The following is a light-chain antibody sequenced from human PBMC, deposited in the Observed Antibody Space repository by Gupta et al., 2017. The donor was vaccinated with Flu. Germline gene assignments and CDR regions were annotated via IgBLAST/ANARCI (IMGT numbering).Light chain of an antibody. J-gene: IGKJ2*01. V-gene: IGKV1-9*01. CDR1: QGISSY. CDR3: QQVNSYPRT. CDR2: AAS. Sequence: PYFLSASVGDRVTITCRASQGISSYLAWYQQKPGKAPKLLIYAASTWQSGVPSRFSGSGSGTEFTLTIISLQPEDFATYYCQQVNSYPRTFGQGTKMEIK.